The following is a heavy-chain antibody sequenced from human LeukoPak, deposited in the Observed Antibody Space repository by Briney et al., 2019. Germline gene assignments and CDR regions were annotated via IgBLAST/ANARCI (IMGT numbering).Heavy chain of an antibody. D-gene: IGHD4-17*01. CDR2: ISYDVTNK. J-gene: IGHJ4*02. CDR3: AKDSVEFGDYVSMYYLDY. V-gene: IGHV3-30*18. CDR1: GFSFGSYG. Sequence: GRSLRLSCAASGFSFGSYGMHWVRQAAGKGLEWVAVISYDVTNKYYADSVKGRFTISRDNSKNTLYLQMNSLRTEDTAVYYCAKDSVEFGDYVSMYYLDYWGQGTLVTVSS.